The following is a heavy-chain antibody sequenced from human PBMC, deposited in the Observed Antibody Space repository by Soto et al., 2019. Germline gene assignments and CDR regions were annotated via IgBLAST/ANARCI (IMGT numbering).Heavy chain of an antibody. Sequence: TYPLFGDSFSGYHWGWFRQSPGKGLEWIGEINHSGSTNYNPSLKSRVTISVDTSKNQFSLKLSSVTAADTAVYYCARFGGYSSGWVTYYYGMDVWCQWPTVT. CDR3: ARFGGYSSGWVTYYYGMDV. CDR1: GDSFSGYH. CDR2: INHSGST. D-gene: IGHD6-19*01. V-gene: IGHV4-34*01. J-gene: IGHJ6*02.